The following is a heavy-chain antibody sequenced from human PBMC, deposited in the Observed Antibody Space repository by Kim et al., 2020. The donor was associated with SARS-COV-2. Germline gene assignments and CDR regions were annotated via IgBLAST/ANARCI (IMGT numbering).Heavy chain of an antibody. CDR3: AREGITGTNFDY. J-gene: IGHJ4*02. CDR2: IIPIFGTA. Sequence: ASVKVSCKASGGTFSSYAISWVRQAPGQGLEWMGGIIPIFGTANYAQKFQGRVTITADESTSTAYMELSSLRSEDTAVYYCAREGITGTNFDYWGQGTLVTVSS. V-gene: IGHV1-69*13. D-gene: IGHD1-20*01. CDR1: GGTFSSYA.